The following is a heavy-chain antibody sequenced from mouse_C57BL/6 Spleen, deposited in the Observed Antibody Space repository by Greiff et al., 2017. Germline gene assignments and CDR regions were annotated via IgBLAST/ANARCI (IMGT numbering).Heavy chain of an antibody. CDR3: ARLYYGSGPYFDY. CDR1: GYTFTSYW. V-gene: IGHV1-52*01. CDR2: IDPSDSET. Sequence: QVQLQQPGAELVRPGSSVKLSCKASGYTFTSYWMHWVKQRPIQGLEWIGNIDPSDSETHYNQKFKDKGTLTVDKSSSTAYMQLSSLTSEDSAVYYCARLYYGSGPYFDYWGQGTTRTVSS. D-gene: IGHD1-1*01. J-gene: IGHJ2*01.